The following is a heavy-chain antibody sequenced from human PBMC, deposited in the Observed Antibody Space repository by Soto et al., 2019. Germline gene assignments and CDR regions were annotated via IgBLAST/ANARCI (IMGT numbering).Heavy chain of an antibody. J-gene: IGHJ6*03. CDR1: GGSISSYY. CDR3: ARHAGTGTTARDYYYMDV. D-gene: IGHD1-7*01. V-gene: IGHV4-59*08. CDR2: IYYSGST. Sequence: SETLSLTCTVSGGSISSYYWSWIRQPPGKGLEWIGYIYYSGSTNYNPSLKSRVTISVDTSKNQFSLKLSSVTAADTAVYYCARHAGTGTTARDYYYMDVWGKGTTVTVSS.